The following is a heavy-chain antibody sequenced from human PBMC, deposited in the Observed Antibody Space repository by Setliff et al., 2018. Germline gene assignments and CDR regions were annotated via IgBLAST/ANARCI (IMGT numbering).Heavy chain of an antibody. CDR3: AREGPESDSSGYMDV. CDR1: GVSFSNNY. J-gene: IGHJ6*03. CDR2: SDHGGNT. D-gene: IGHD4-4*01. V-gene: IGHV4-34*01. Sequence: KTSETLSLTCSVYGVSFSNNYWSWIRQSPGKGLGWIGESDHGGNTTIHPSLKSRLTMSVDTSKNQFSLNLTSVTAADTAVYYCAREGPESDSSGYMDVWGQGTTVTVSS.